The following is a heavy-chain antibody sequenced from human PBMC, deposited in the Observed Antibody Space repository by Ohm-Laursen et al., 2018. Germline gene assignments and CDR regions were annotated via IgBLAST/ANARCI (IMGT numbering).Heavy chain of an antibody. V-gene: IGHV3-7*01. CDR1: GFTFSSYW. J-gene: IGHJ4*02. CDR3: ARESIAPFF. D-gene: IGHD2/OR15-2a*01. Sequence: SLRLSCAAFGFTFSSYWMTWVRQAPAKGLEWVANIKHDGSEKYYVDSVKGRFTISRDNAKNSLYLQMDSLRVEDTAVYFCARESIAPFFWGQGTLVTVSS. CDR2: IKHDGSEK.